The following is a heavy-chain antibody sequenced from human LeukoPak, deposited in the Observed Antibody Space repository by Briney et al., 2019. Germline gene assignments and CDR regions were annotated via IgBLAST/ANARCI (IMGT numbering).Heavy chain of an antibody. CDR3: VRDRELNY. CDR2: IYYGGST. CDR1: GGSISSSDYY. D-gene: IGHD3-10*01. V-gene: IGHV4-39*07. Sequence: PSETLSLTCIVSGGSISSSDYYWGWIRQPPGKGLEWIGSIYYGGSTYYNPSLKSRVTISVDTSRNEFSLRLTSVTAADAAVYYCVRDRELNYWGQGTLVTVSS. J-gene: IGHJ4*02.